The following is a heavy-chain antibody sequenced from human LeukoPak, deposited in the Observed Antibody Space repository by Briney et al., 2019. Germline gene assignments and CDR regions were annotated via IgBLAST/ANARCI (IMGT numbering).Heavy chain of an antibody. D-gene: IGHD6-13*01. CDR2: INANSGST. Sequence: ASVKVSCKASGYTFTDYYIHWVRQAPGQGLEWVGWINANSGSTNNALRFQGRVTLTRDTSISTASMELTRLTSDDTAIYYCARDMYTNSWYGSDYWGQGTLVTVSS. V-gene: IGHV1-2*02. CDR3: ARDMYTNSWYGSDY. CDR1: GYTFTDYY. J-gene: IGHJ4*02.